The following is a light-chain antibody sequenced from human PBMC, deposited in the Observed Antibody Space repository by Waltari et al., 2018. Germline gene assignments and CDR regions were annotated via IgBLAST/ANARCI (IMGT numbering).Light chain of an antibody. CDR3: QQRANWPPLI. V-gene: IGKV3-11*01. CDR2: EAS. J-gene: IGKJ4*01. Sequence: EVVLTQSPATLSLSPGERATLSCRASQSVYNFLAWYQQKPGQAPRLLIYEASQRATGIPARFSGSGSGTDFTLTISNLEPEDVAVYYCQQRANWPPLIFGGGTKVEIK. CDR1: QSVYNF.